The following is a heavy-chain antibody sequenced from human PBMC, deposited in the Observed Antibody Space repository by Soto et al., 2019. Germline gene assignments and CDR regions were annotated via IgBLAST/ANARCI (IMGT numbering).Heavy chain of an antibody. CDR2: MYHGGRT. CDR3: ERDPGYCTNGVCPIFDF. CDR1: RGSINNYY. Sequence: SETLSLTCTASRGSINNYYWTLIRQPPGKGLDWIGHMYHGGRTNYSPSLKSRVTMSLDASRNQLSLNLSSVGAAETAAYFSERDPGYCTNGVCPIFDFWGEGLPVTVCS. J-gene: IGHJ4*02. V-gene: IGHV4-59*01. D-gene: IGHD2-8*01.